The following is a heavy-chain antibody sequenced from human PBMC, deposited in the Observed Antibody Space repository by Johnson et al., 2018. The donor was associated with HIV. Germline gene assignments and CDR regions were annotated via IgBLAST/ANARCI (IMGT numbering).Heavy chain of an antibody. CDR2: MSWNSGSV. CDR1: GFTFGHFA. J-gene: IGHJ3*02. CDR3: AKVAVATAAGGVGLNI. V-gene: IGHV3-9*01. Sequence: VQLVESGGGLVQPGGSLRLSCAASGFTFGHFAIHWVRQPPGKGLEWVSGMSWNSGSVGYVDSLKGRFTISRDNAKNSLYLQMNSLRADDTAVYYCAKVAVATAAGGVGLNIWGPGTMVTVSS. D-gene: IGHD6-13*01.